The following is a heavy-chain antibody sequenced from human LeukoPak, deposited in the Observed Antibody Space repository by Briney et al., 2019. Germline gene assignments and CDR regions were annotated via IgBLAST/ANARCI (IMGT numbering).Heavy chain of an antibody. J-gene: IGHJ3*02. V-gene: IGHV3-74*01. CDR1: GFTFAFRSYW. Sequence: PGGSLRLSCTASGFTFAFRSYWVHWVRQAPGKGLVWISRIDNDGSDTIYADSVKGRFTISRDNAKNTLYLQMNSLRAEDTAVYYCSRGGYHHGFDIWGQGTMVTVSS. D-gene: IGHD3-16*02. CDR3: SRGGYHHGFDI. CDR2: IDNDGSDT.